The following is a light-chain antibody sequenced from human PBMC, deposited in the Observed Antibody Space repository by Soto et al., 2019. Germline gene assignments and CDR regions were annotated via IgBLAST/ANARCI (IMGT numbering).Light chain of an antibody. Sequence: QSVLTQPRSVSGSPGQSVTISCTGTSSDVGGYNYVSWYQQHPGKAPKLMIYDVRKRPSGVPDRFSGSKSGNTASLTISGLQAEYEADYYCCSYAVSFYVFGSGTKLTVL. V-gene: IGLV2-11*01. CDR2: DVR. CDR1: SSDVGGYNY. J-gene: IGLJ1*01. CDR3: CSYAVSFYV.